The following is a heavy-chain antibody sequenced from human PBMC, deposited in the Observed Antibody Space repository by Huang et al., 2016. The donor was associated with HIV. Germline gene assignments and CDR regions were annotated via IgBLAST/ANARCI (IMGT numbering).Heavy chain of an antibody. CDR1: GGTFSSYA. V-gene: IGHV1-69*13. CDR3: AGARGYYDSSVSYYFDY. CDR2: IIPIFGTA. Sequence: QVQLVQSGAEVKKPGSSVKVSCKASGGTFSSYAISWVRQAPGQGLGWMGGIIPIFGTANYAQKFQGRVTITADESTSTAYMELRSLRSEDTAVYYCAGARGYYDSSVSYYFDYWGQGTLVTVSS. J-gene: IGHJ4*02. D-gene: IGHD3-22*01.